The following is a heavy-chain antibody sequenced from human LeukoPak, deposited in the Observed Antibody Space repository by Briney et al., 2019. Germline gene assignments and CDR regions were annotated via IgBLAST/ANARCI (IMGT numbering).Heavy chain of an antibody. Sequence: GGSLRLSCAASGFTFSSYEMNWVRQAPGKGLEWVSYISSSGSTIYYADSVKGRFTISRDNAKNSLYLQMNSLRAEDTAVYYCARERYSYGYAFDYWGQGTLVTVSS. V-gene: IGHV3-48*03. CDR1: GFTFSSYE. J-gene: IGHJ4*02. CDR3: ARERYSYGYAFDY. CDR2: ISSSGSTI. D-gene: IGHD5-18*01.